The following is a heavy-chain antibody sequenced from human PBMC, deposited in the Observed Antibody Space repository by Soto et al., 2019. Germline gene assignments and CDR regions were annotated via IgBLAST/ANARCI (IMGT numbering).Heavy chain of an antibody. J-gene: IGHJ5*02. CDR3: AKNHLPQSYYDLPWFDP. Sequence: PGGSLRLSCAASGFTFSNYGMHWVRQAPGKGLEWVAVIWYDGSNKYYADSVKGRFTISRDNSKNTLYLQMNSLRAEDTAVYYCAKNHLPQSYYDLPWFDPWGQGTLVTVSS. CDR2: IWYDGSNK. D-gene: IGHD3-3*01. CDR1: GFTFSNYG. V-gene: IGHV3-30*02.